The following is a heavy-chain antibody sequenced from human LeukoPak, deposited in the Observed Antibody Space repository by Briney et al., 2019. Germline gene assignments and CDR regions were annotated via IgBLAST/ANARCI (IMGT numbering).Heavy chain of an antibody. V-gene: IGHV1-24*01. CDR2: FDPEDGET. D-gene: IGHD4-11*01. CDR1: GYTLTELS. Sequence: ASVRVSCKVSGYTLTELSMHWVRQAPGKGLEWMGGFDPEDGETIYAQKFQGRVTMTEDTSTDTAYMELSSLRSEDTAVYYCARSPSGDYSNYDRLRYWGQGTLVTVSS. CDR3: ARSPSGDYSNYDRLRY. J-gene: IGHJ4*02.